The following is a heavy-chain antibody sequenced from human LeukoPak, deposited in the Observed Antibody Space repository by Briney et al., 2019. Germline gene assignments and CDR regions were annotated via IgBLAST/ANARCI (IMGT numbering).Heavy chain of an antibody. Sequence: GGSLRLSCAASGFTVGSDYMTWVRQAPGKGLEWVSVIYSGGSTYYADSVKGRFTISRDNSKNTVYLQLNNLRVEDTAVYYCARYHTALNYWGQGTLVTASS. J-gene: IGHJ4*02. D-gene: IGHD5-18*01. CDR1: GFTVGSDY. V-gene: IGHV3-53*01. CDR3: ARYHTALNY. CDR2: IYSGGST.